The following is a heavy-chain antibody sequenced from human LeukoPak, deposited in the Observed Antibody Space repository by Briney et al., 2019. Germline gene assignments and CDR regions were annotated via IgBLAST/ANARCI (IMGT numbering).Heavy chain of an antibody. V-gene: IGHV1-46*01. Sequence: GASVKVSCKASGYTFTSYYMHWVRQAPGQGLEWMGIISPSGGSTSYAQKFQGRVTMTRDTSTSTVYMELSSLRSEDTAVYYCASGTPIAVAGGYWGQGTLVTVSS. CDR3: ASGTPIAVAGGY. CDR2: ISPSGGST. D-gene: IGHD6-19*01. J-gene: IGHJ4*02. CDR1: GYTFTSYY.